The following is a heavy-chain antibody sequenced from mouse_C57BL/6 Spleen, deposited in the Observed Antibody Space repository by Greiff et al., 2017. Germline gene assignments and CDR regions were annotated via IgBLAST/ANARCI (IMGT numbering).Heavy chain of an antibody. Sequence: VQLQQSGAELVRPGASVTLSCKASGYTFTDYEMHWVKQTPVHGLEWIGAIDPETGGTAYNQKFKGKAILTADKSSSTAYMELRRLTSEYSAVYCCIIGGSSEYYLDYWGQGTTLTVSS. V-gene: IGHV1-15*01. CDR3: IIGGSSEYYLDY. D-gene: IGHD1-1*01. CDR2: IDPETGGT. CDR1: GYTFTDYE. J-gene: IGHJ2*01.